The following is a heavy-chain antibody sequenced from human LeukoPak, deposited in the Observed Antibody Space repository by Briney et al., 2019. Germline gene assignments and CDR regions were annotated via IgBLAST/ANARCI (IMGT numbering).Heavy chain of an antibody. CDR2: INPSGGST. Sequence: ASVKVSCKASGYTFTSYYMHWVRQAPGQGLEWMGIINPSGGSTSYAQKFQGRVTMTRDTSTSTVYMELSSQRSEDTAVYYCARDSSGWYYYYYYMDVWGKGTTVTISS. CDR1: GYTFTSYY. CDR3: ARDSSGWYYYYYYMDV. V-gene: IGHV1-46*01. D-gene: IGHD6-19*01. J-gene: IGHJ6*03.